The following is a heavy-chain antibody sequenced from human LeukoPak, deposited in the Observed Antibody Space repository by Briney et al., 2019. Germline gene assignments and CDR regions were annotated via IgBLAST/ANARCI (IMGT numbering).Heavy chain of an antibody. J-gene: IGHJ4*02. CDR1: GFTFSSYA. CDR2: ISGSGSGT. D-gene: IGHD1-26*01. V-gene: IGHV3-23*01. CDR3: AKPRGGTYQYYFDY. Sequence: GGSLRLSCAASGFTFSSYAMTWVRQAPGKGPEWVSHISGSGSGTYYAASVKGRFTISRDNSKNALYLQMNSLRAEDTALYYYAKPRGGTYQYYFDYWGQGALVTVSS.